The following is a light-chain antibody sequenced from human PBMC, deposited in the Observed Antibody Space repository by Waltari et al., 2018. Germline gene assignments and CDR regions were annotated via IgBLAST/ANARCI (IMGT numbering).Light chain of an antibody. V-gene: IGLV2-23*02. CDR1: SSDVGSYNL. Sequence: QSALTQPASVSGSPGQSITIACTGTSSDVGSYNLVSWYQQHPGKAPKLTIYDVSKRSSGGPNRFPGSKSANTASLTISGLQAEDEADYYCCSYAGSSTLVFGGGTKLTVL. J-gene: IGLJ3*02. CDR3: CSYAGSSTLV. CDR2: DVS.